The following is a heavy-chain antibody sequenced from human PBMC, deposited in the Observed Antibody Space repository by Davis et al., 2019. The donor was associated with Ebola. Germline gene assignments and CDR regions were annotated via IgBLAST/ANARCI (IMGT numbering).Heavy chain of an antibody. Sequence: SETLSLTCAVYGGSFSGYYWSWIRQPPGKGLEWIGEINHSGSTNYNPSLKSRVTISVDTSKNQFSLKLSSVTAADTAVYYCARDLYCSSTSCSAPWGQGTLVTVSS. CDR1: GGSFSGYY. J-gene: IGHJ5*02. V-gene: IGHV4-34*01. CDR2: INHSGST. D-gene: IGHD2-2*01. CDR3: ARDLYCSSTSCSAP.